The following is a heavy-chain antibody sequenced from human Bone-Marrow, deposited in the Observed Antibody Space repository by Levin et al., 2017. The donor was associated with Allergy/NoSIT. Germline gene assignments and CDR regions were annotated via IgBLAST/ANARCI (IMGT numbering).Heavy chain of an antibody. Sequence: HSGGSLRLSCAASGISVSSNYMTWVRQAPGKGLEWVSVIYDSGNKYYGDSVRGRFTISRDDSKNTVDLQMARLTADDTGIYYCARIGADGTGFDPWRQGTLVTVSS. D-gene: IGHD1/OR15-1a*01. CDR1: GISVSSNY. J-gene: IGHJ5*02. CDR2: IYDSGNK. V-gene: IGHV3-53*01. CDR3: ARIGADGTGFDP.